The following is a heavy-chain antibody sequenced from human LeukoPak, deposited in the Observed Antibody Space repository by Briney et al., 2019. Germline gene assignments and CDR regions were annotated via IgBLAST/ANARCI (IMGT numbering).Heavy chain of an antibody. V-gene: IGHV4-4*07. CDR1: GGSISSYY. Sequence: SETLSLTCTVSGGSISSYYWSWIRQPAGKGLEWIGRIYTSGSTNYNPSLKSRVTMSVDMSKNQFSLKLSSVTAADTAVYYCARGPDYGGNPNWFDPWGQGTLVTVSS. J-gene: IGHJ5*02. D-gene: IGHD4-23*01. CDR3: ARGPDYGGNPNWFDP. CDR2: IYTSGST.